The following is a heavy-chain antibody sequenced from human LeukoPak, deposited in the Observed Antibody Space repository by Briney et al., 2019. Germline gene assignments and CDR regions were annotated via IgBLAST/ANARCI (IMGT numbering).Heavy chain of an antibody. Sequence: GGSLRLSCAASGFTFSDYYMTWIRQAPGKGLVWVSRINSDGSRTSYADSVKGRFTISRDNAKNTLYLQMNRLRAEDTAVYYCARDVSSGEYFDYWGQGTLVTVSS. CDR2: INSDGSRT. J-gene: IGHJ4*02. CDR3: ARDVSSGEYFDY. V-gene: IGHV3-74*01. CDR1: GFTFSDYY. D-gene: IGHD3-16*01.